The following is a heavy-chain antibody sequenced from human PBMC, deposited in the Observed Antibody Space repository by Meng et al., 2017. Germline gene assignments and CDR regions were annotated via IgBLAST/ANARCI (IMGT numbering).Heavy chain of an antibody. V-gene: IGHV6-1*01. Sequence: QIEVQQSGPGLVKPSQTLSLICAISGDSVSSNSAAWNWIRQSPSRGLEWLGRAYYRSKWYHDYAESVKSRISIDPDTSKNQFSLQLRSVTPEDSVVYYCARGSYSFDSWGQRTLVTVSS. J-gene: IGHJ4*02. CDR2: AYYRSKWYH. CDR1: GDSVSSNSAA. D-gene: IGHD1-26*01. CDR3: ARGSYSFDS.